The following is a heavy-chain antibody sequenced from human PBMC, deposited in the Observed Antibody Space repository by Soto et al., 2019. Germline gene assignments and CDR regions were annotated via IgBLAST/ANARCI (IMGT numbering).Heavy chain of an antibody. D-gene: IGHD3-9*01. V-gene: IGHV4-59*01. CDR1: GGSIISYY. CDR3: AREAGVRYPFNP. J-gene: IGHJ5*02. Sequence: SETLSLTCTVSGGSIISYYWSWIRQPPGKGLEWIGYIYYSGSTNYNPSLKSRVTISVDTSKNPFSLRLSSVSAADTAMYYCAREAGVRYPFNPSAQGTLVTVSS. CDR2: IYYSGST.